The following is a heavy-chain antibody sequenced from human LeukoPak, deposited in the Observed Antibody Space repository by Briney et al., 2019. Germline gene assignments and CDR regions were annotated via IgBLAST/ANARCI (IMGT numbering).Heavy chain of an antibody. J-gene: IGHJ4*02. Sequence: SVKVSCKASGGTFSSYAISWVRQAPGQGLEWMGGIIPIFGTANYAQKFQGRVTITADESTSTAYMELSSLRSEDTAVYYCASGEGPIFGVVVYYFDYWGQGALVTVSS. CDR2: IIPIFGTA. V-gene: IGHV1-69*13. CDR1: GGTFSSYA. CDR3: ASGEGPIFGVVVYYFDY. D-gene: IGHD3-3*01.